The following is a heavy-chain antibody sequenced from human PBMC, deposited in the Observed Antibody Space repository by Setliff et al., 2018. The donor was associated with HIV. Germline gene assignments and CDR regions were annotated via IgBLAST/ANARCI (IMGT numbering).Heavy chain of an antibody. CDR2: TRQDEGEK. D-gene: IGHD4-4*01. CDR1: GFTFSSSW. V-gene: IGHV3-7*03. Sequence: PGGSLRLSCAASGFTFSSSWMGWVRQAPGKRLEWVANTRQDEGEKFYAESVRGRFTISRDNAKNSLYLQMNSLTTEDTGIYYCSHIYRNRTGVPDSNHSFDYYMGAWGKGTTVTVSS. J-gene: IGHJ6*03. CDR3: SHIYRNRTGVPDSNHSFDYYMGA.